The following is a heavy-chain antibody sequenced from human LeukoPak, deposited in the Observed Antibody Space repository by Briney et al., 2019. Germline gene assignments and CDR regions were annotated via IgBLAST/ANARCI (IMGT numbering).Heavy chain of an antibody. Sequence: ASVKLSCKASGYTFTSYDINWVRQATGQGLEWMGWMNPNSGNTDYAQKFQGRVTMPRNTSISTAYMELSSLRSEDTAVYYCARGAVATDDYWGQGTLVTVSS. J-gene: IGHJ4*02. CDR3: ARGAVATDDY. CDR2: MNPNSGNT. CDR1: GYTFTSYD. V-gene: IGHV1-8*01. D-gene: IGHD2-15*01.